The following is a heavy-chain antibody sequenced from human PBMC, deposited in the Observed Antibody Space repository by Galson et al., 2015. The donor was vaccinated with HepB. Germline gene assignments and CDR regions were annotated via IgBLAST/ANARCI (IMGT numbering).Heavy chain of an antibody. J-gene: IGHJ6*02. CDR3: AKDEPSYYDFWSGYYFGSNSPTYYYGMDV. CDR1: GFTFSSYG. D-gene: IGHD3-3*01. CDR2: ISYDGSNK. V-gene: IGHV3-30*18. Sequence: SLRLSCAASGFTFSSYGMHWVRQAPGKGLEWVAVISYDGSNKYYADSVKGRFTISRDNSKNTLYLQMNSLRAEDTAVYYCAKDEPSYYDFWSGYYFGSNSPTYYYGMDVWGQGTTVTVSS.